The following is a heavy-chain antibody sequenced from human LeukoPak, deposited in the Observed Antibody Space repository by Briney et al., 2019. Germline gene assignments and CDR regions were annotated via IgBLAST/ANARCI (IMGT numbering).Heavy chain of an antibody. D-gene: IGHD1-7*01. CDR3: AKDDASITGTTTSLDY. CDR2: SNTGNGNT. CDR1: GYTFTSYA. V-gene: IGHV1-3*02. Sequence: ASVKVSCKASGYTFTSYAMHWVRQAPGQRLEWMGWSNTGNGNTKYSQEFQGRVTITRGTSASTAYMELSSLRAEDTAVYYCAKDDASITGTTTSLDYWGQGTLVTVSS. J-gene: IGHJ4*02.